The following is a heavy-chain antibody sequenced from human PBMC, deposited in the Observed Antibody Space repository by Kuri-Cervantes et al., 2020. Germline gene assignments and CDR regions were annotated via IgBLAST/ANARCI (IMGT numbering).Heavy chain of an antibody. D-gene: IGHD5-24*01. CDR2: INHSGDT. CDR1: GGSFSGYY. Sequence: ESLKISCAVYGGSFSGYYWSWIRQSPGKGLEWIGEINHSGDTNYNPSLKSRVTISVDKSKNQFSLKLSSVTAADTAVYYCARGVEMATITFDYWGQGTLVTVSS. CDR3: ARGVEMATITFDY. J-gene: IGHJ4*02. V-gene: IGHV4-34*01.